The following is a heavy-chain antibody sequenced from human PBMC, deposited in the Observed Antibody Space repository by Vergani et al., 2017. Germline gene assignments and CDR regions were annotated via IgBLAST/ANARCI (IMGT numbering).Heavy chain of an antibody. V-gene: IGHV3-30*02. J-gene: IGHJ6*03. CDR2: IRYDGTKR. CDR3: ARDSIAAAQRGYYYYMDV. Sequence: VQLVESGGGVVQPGGSLRLSCIASGFTFRIYGMHWVRQAPGKGLEWVAFIRYDGTKRFYGDSVKGRFTISRDNSQTTVFLQMNSLGADDSAVYYCARDSIAAAQRGYYYYMDVWGKGTAVTVSS. D-gene: IGHD6-13*01. CDR1: GFTFRIYG.